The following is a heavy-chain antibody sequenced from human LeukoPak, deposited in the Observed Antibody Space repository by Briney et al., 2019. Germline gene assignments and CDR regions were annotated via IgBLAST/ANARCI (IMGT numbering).Heavy chain of an antibody. CDR1: GGTFSTYS. J-gene: IGHJ5*02. CDR3: ARDRCLDQLLYIEEMGTNWFDP. D-gene: IGHD2-2*02. Sequence: ASVKVSCKASGGTFSTYSISWVRQAPGQGLEWMGWISAYNGNTNYAQKLQGRVTMTTDTSTSTAYMELRSLRSDDTAVYYCARDRCLDQLLYIEEMGTNWFDPWGQGTLVTVSS. CDR2: ISAYNGNT. V-gene: IGHV1-18*01.